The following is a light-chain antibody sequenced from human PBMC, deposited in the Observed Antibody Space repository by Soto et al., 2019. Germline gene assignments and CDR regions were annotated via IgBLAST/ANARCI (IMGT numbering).Light chain of an antibody. CDR2: SNN. Sequence: QSVLTQPPSASETPGQRVTISCSGSSSNIGSNTVNWYQQVPGTAPKLLIYSNNQRPSGVPDRVSGSKSGTSASLAISDLQSEDEADYYYAAWDGSLNGVVFGGGTKLTVL. V-gene: IGLV1-44*01. CDR3: AAWDGSLNGVV. J-gene: IGLJ2*01. CDR1: SSNIGSNT.